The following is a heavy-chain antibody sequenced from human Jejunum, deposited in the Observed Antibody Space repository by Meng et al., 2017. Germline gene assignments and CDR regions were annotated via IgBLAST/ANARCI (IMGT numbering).Heavy chain of an antibody. Sequence: QLQLQQSGPGLVKPSQTPPLTCAISGASVSSNSAGWNWIRQSPSRGLEWLGRTYYRSKWYIDYAVSVKSRITINPDTSKNQFSLHLNSVTPEDTAVYYCAGGGLVRSTRGYFDYWGQGTLVTVSS. CDR1: GASVSSNSAG. J-gene: IGHJ4*02. CDR3: AGGGLVRSTRGYFDY. D-gene: IGHD1-26*01. CDR2: TYYRSKWYI. V-gene: IGHV6-1*01.